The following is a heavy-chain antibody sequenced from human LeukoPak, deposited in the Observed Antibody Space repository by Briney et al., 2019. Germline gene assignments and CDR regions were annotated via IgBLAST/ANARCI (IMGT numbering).Heavy chain of an antibody. V-gene: IGHV1-8*01. Sequence: ASVKVSCKASGYTFTSYEINWVRQATGQGLEWMGWMNPNSGNTGYAQKFQGRVTMTRNTSISTAYMELSSLRSEDTAVYYCARGQGPRWLQSLYYYYYGMDVWGQGTTVTVSS. CDR2: MNPNSGNT. CDR1: GYTFTSYE. D-gene: IGHD5-24*01. CDR3: ARGQGPRWLQSLYYYYYGMDV. J-gene: IGHJ6*02.